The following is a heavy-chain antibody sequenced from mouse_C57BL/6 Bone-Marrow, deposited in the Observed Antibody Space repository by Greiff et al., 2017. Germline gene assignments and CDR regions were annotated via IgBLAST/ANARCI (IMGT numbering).Heavy chain of an antibody. Sequence: EVQLVESGPGLVKPSQSLSLTCSVTGYSITSGYYWNWIRQFPGNKLEWMGYISYDGSNNYNPSLKNRISITRDTSKNQFFLKLTSVTTEDTATYYCARGYCDVWGTGTTVTVSA. CDR1: GYSITSGYY. CDR2: ISYDGSN. V-gene: IGHV3-6*01. J-gene: IGHJ1*03. CDR3: ARGYCDV.